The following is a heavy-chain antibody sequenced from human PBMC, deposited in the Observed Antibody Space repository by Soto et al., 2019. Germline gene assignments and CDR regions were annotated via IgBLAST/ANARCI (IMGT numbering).Heavy chain of an antibody. CDR1: GGSISSGGYY. J-gene: IGHJ6*02. V-gene: IGHV4-31*03. D-gene: IGHD2-15*01. CDR3: ARDCSGGSCYPYGMDV. Sequence: SETLSLTCTVSGGSISSGGYYWSWIRQHPGKGLEWIGYIYYSGSTYYNPSLKSRVTISVDTSKNQFSLKLSSVTAADTAVYYCARDCSGGSCYPYGMDVWGQGTTVTVSS. CDR2: IYYSGST.